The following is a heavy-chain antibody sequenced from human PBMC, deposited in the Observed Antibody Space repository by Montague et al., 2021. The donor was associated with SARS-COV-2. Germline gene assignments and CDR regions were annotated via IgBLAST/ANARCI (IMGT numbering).Heavy chain of an antibody. CDR1: GGSFGDDH. Sequence: SETLSLTCGVYGGSFGDDHWSWIRQPPGKGLEWIGDIKQSGSTNYNPSLKSRVTISVDTSKNQFSLKLTSVTAADTAVYFCARGHLSVSMIVVVSTSASYYFDYWGQGAQVTVSS. CDR3: ARGHLSVSMIVVVSTSASYYFDY. CDR2: IKQSGST. D-gene: IGHD3-22*01. V-gene: IGHV4-34*01. J-gene: IGHJ4*02.